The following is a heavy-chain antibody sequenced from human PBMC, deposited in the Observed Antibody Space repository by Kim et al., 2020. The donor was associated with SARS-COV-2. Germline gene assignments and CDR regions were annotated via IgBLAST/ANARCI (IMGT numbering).Heavy chain of an antibody. V-gene: IGHV3-30*06. CDR3: ARGYDILTGYLTPDY. D-gene: IGHD3-9*01. J-gene: IGHJ4*02. Sequence: DYVKGRFNISRDNSKNALYLQMNSLGAEDTAVYCCARGYDILTGYLTPDYWGQGTLVTVSS.